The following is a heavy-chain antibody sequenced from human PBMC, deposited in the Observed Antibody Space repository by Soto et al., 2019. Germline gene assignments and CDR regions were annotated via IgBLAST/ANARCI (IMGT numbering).Heavy chain of an antibody. J-gene: IGHJ2*01. CDR1: GFTVSSNF. V-gene: IGHV3-53*01. D-gene: IGHD6-19*01. CDR2: IYSDGST. Sequence: EVQVVESGGGSIQPGESLRLSCAASGFTVSSNFMNWVRQAPGKGLEWVSVIYSDGSTYYADSVKGRFTISRDNSKNTLDLQMNSLRAEDTAVYYCARTREGLGYLDLGGRGILVTVSS. CDR3: ARTREGLGYLDL.